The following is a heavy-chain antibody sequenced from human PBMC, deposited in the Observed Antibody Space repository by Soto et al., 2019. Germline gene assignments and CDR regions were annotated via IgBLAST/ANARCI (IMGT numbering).Heavy chain of an antibody. Sequence: PETLSLTCTVSGDSISSYYWSWIRQPPGKGREWIGYIYYSGSTNYNPSLKSRVTISVDTSKNQVSLKLSSVTAADTAVYYCARDGSRYCSSTSCYSGHYYYGMDVWGQGTTVTV. CDR3: ARDGSRYCSSTSCYSGHYYYGMDV. CDR2: IYYSGST. V-gene: IGHV4-59*13. CDR1: GDSISSYY. D-gene: IGHD2-2*01. J-gene: IGHJ6*02.